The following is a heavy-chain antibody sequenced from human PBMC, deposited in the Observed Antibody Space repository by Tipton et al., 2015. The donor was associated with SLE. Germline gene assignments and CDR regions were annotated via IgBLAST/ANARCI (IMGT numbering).Heavy chain of an antibody. J-gene: IGHJ6*03. Sequence: SLRLSCAASGFSLSHYWMTWVRQAPGKGLEWVANINQDENVQNYVDSVRGRFTISRDNAKNSLYLQMNSLRAEDTALYYCAKDGGSHGTYYYYMDVWGKGTTVTVSS. V-gene: IGHV3-7*03. CDR2: INQDENVQ. D-gene: IGHD1-26*01. CDR3: AKDGGSHGTYYYYMDV. CDR1: GFSLSHYW.